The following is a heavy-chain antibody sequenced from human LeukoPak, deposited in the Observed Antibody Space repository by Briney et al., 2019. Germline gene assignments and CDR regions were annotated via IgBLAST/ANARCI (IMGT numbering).Heavy chain of an antibody. Sequence: GGSLRLSCAASGFTVSSNYMSWVRQAPGKGLEWVSVIYSGGSTYYADSVKGRFTISRDNSRNTLYLQMNSLRAEDTAVYYCARVAAGTRGHYYYYYMDVWGKGTTVTISS. J-gene: IGHJ6*03. V-gene: IGHV3-66*01. CDR1: GFTVSSNY. CDR2: IYSGGST. D-gene: IGHD6-13*01. CDR3: ARVAAGTRGHYYYYYMDV.